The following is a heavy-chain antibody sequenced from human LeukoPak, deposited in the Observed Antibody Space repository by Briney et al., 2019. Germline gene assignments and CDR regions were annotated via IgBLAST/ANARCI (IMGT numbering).Heavy chain of an antibody. CDR3: ARHLIRWLQRSNYYYYMDV. D-gene: IGHD5-24*01. V-gene: IGHV4-39*01. Sequence: PSETLSLTCTVSGGSISSSSYYWGWIRQPPGKGLEWIGSIYYSGSTYYNPSLKSRVTISVDTSKNQFSLKLSSVTAADTAVYYCARHLIRWLQRSNYYYYMDVWGKGTTVTISS. CDR2: IYYSGST. J-gene: IGHJ6*03. CDR1: GGSISSSSYY.